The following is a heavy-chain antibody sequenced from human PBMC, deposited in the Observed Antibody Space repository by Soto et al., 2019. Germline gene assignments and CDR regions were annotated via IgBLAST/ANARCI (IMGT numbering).Heavy chain of an antibody. Sequence: SETLSLTCTVSGGSISSYYWSWIRQPPGKGLEWIGYIYYSGSTNYNPSLKSRVTISVDTSKNQFSLKLSSVTAADTAVYYCARGTTRYYYYGMDVWGQGTTVTVSS. CDR3: ARGTTRYYYYGMDV. J-gene: IGHJ6*02. V-gene: IGHV4-59*01. CDR2: IYYSGST. CDR1: GGSISSYY. D-gene: IGHD1-7*01.